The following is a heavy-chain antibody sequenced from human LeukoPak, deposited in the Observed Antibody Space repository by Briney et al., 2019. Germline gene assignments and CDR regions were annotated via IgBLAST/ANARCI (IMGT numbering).Heavy chain of an antibody. V-gene: IGHV4-59*08. Sequence: SETLSLTYTVSGGSLSSYYWSWIRQPPGKGLEWIGYIYYSGSTNYNPSLKSRVTISVDTSKNQFSLKLSSVTAADTAVYYCARGGAPKYYYDSSGYYDYWGRGTLVTVSS. D-gene: IGHD3-22*01. CDR1: GGSLSSYY. CDR3: ARGGAPKYYYDSSGYYDY. CDR2: IYYSGST. J-gene: IGHJ4*02.